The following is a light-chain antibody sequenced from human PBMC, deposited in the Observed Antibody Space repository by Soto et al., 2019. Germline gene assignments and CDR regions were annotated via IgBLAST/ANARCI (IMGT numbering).Light chain of an antibody. CDR3: AAWDDSLNGIYV. J-gene: IGLJ1*01. V-gene: IGLV1-44*01. CDR2: TDN. Sequence: QLVLTQSPSASGTPGQRVTISCSGSSSNIGINTVNWYQQVPGTAPKLLIYTDNQRPSGVPDRFSGSKSGTSASLAISGLQSEDEADYYCAAWDDSLNGIYVFGTGTKLTVL. CDR1: SSNIGINT.